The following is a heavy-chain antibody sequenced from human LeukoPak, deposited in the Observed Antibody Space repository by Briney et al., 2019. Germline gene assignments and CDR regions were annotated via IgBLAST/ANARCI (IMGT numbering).Heavy chain of an antibody. CDR2: IYYSGST. D-gene: IGHD7-27*01. Sequence: SETLSLTCTVSGGSISSSSYYWAWIRQPPGKGLEWVGIIYYSGSTHYNPSLESRVTISVDTSNNQFSLRLTSVTAADTALYYCARDTVPPRNATEQKTGTYYWGLGTLVTVSS. CDR1: GGSISSSSYY. V-gene: IGHV4-39*02. J-gene: IGHJ4*01. CDR3: ARDTVPPRNATEQKTGTYY.